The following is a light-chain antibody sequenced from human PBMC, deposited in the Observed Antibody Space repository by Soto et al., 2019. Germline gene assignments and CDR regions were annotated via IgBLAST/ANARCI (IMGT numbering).Light chain of an antibody. CDR3: CSFAGPSFVM. CDR2: EAN. Sequence: QSALIQPASVSGSPGQSITISCTGSSNDIGRYNLVSWYQKHPGKAPKFIIYEANKRPSGVSDRFSGSKSGNTASLTISGLQDDDEADYYCCSFAGPSFVMFGGGTKLTVL. V-gene: IGLV2-23*01. J-gene: IGLJ3*02. CDR1: SNDIGRYNL.